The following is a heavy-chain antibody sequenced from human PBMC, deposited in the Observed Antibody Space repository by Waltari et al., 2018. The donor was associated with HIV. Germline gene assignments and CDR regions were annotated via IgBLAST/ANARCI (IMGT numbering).Heavy chain of an antibody. V-gene: IGHV4-39*01. D-gene: IGHD3-22*01. CDR1: GGSISSSSYY. CDR3: ARLTYQNNYYDSSGGWFDP. J-gene: IGHJ5*02. Sequence: QLQLQESGPGLVKPSETLSLTCTVSGGSISSSSYYWGWIRPPPGKGLEWIGSIYYSGSTYYNPSLKSRVTISVDTSKNQFSLKLSSVTAADTAVYYCARLTYQNNYYDSSGGWFDPWGQGTLVTVSS. CDR2: IYYSGST.